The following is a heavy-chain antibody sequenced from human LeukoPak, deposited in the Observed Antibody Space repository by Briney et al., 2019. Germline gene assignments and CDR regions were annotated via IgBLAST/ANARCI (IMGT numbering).Heavy chain of an antibody. CDR1: GGSISSYY. Sequence: PSETLSLTCTVSGGSISSYYWSWIRQPPGKGLEWIGYIYYSGSTNYNPSLKSRVTISVDTSKNQFSLKLSSVTAADTAVYYCARESTELGIRALDIWGQGTMVTVSS. D-gene: IGHD7-27*01. V-gene: IGHV4-59*01. CDR3: ARESTELGIRALDI. J-gene: IGHJ3*02. CDR2: IYYSGST.